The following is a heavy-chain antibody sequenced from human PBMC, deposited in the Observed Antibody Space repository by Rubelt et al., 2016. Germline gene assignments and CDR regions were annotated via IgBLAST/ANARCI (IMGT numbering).Heavy chain of an antibody. V-gene: IGHV4-4*02. J-gene: IGHJ3*02. D-gene: IGHD6-13*01. CDR1: GVSIGTDPW. Sequence: QVQLRESGPGLVKPSGTLSLTCAVSGVSIGTDPWWSWVRQPPGKGLEWIGSIYYSGRTSYNPSLKSRGTISVDTSNSQFSLRRNSGSSADTAVYYCVGRATSRSYGVEIWGQGTLVTVSS. CDR3: VGRATSRSYGVEI. CDR2: IYYSGRT.